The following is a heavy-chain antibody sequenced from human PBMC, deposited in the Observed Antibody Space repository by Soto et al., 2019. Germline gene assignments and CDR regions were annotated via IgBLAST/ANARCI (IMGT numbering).Heavy chain of an antibody. Sequence: VQLQESGPGLVKPSQTLSLTCTVSDGSISSGEYYWSWISQPPGKGLEWIGYMYYSGSTYYNPSLKSRVTISVDTSKNQFSLKLSSVTAADTAVYYCARWLGYGPHFDYWGQGTLVTVSS. CDR2: MYYSGST. CDR3: ARWLGYGPHFDY. CDR1: DGSISSGEYY. V-gene: IGHV4-30-4*01. J-gene: IGHJ4*02. D-gene: IGHD5-12*01.